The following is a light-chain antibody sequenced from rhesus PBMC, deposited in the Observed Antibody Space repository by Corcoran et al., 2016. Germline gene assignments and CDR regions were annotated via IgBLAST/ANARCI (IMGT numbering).Light chain of an antibody. CDR3: QQGNSNPWT. J-gene: IGKJ1*01. V-gene: IGKV1-32*02. CDR2: YAN. Sequence: DIQMSQSPSSLSASVGDRVTITCRASQGISSYLNWYQQKPGKAPKLLIYYANSLASGVPSRFSGSGSGTDFTLPISSLQPKDFATYDCQQGNSNPWTFGQGTKVEIK. CDR1: QGISSY.